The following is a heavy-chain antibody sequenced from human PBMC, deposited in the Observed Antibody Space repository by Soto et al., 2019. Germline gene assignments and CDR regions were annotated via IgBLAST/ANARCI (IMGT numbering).Heavy chain of an antibody. CDR1: GYTFVDYA. CDR3: TREAVVAENWFAP. CDR2: MNPKTGNI. J-gene: IGHJ5*02. V-gene: IGHV1-3*01. D-gene: IGHD3-22*01. Sequence: ASVKVSCKASGYTFVDYALHWVRQAPGEGLEWVGWMNPKTGNIKSSHKFEDRVAITRDTATSTAYMELSGLRSEDRAVYFCTREAVVAENWFAPWGQETLVTVSS.